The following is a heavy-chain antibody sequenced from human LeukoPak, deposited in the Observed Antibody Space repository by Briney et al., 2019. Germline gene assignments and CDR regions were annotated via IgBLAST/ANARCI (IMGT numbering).Heavy chain of an antibody. CDR1: GYTFTGYY. CDR3: AGELREGGSFDY. CDR2: TNPNSGGT. Sequence: ASVKVSCKAAGYTFTGYYMHWVRQAPGQGLEWMGWTNPNSGGTNYAQESQCRVTMTRDTSISTAYMELSRRRSAETAGDYCAGELREGGSFDYWGQGTLVTVSS. D-gene: IGHD4-17*01. V-gene: IGHV1-2*02. J-gene: IGHJ4*02.